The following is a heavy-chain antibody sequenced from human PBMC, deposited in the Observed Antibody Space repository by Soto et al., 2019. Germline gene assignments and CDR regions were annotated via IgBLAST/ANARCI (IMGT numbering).Heavy chain of an antibody. D-gene: IGHD6-19*01. CDR1: GVSISSYY. CDR3: ARGGIAVAPGSLDV. Sequence: SETLSLTCTVSGVSISSYYWSWIRQPPGKGLEWIGYIYYSGSTNYNPSLKSRVTISVDTSKNQFSLKLSSVTAADTAVYYCARGGIAVAPGSLDVWGQGTTVTVSS. V-gene: IGHV4-59*01. J-gene: IGHJ6*02. CDR2: IYYSGST.